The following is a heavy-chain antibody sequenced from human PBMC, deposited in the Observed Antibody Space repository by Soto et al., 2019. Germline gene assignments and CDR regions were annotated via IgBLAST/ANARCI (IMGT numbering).Heavy chain of an antibody. V-gene: IGHV3-74*01. CDR3: AREYYSSGTH. CDR1: GFTFSTYW. D-gene: IGHD3-10*01. J-gene: IGHJ1*01. Sequence: EVQLVESGGGLVQPGGSLRLSCAASGFTFSTYWMQWVRQVPGEGLVWVSSISENGGITTYADSVKGRFTISRENAKNTLYLQMNGLRVEDTAIYYCAREYYSSGTHWGQGTLVTVST. CDR2: ISENGGIT.